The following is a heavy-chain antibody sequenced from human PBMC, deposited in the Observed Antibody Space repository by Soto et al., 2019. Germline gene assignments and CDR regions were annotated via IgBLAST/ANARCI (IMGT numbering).Heavy chain of an antibody. D-gene: IGHD3-9*01. J-gene: IGHJ3*02. Sequence: KVSCKASGGTFSSYAISWVRQAPGQGLEWMGGIIPIFGTANYAQKFQGRVTITADESTSTAYMELSSLRSEDTAVYYCALYYDILTGYISAFDIWGQGTMVTVSS. CDR3: ALYYDILTGYISAFDI. CDR2: IIPIFGTA. V-gene: IGHV1-69*01. CDR1: GGTFSSYA.